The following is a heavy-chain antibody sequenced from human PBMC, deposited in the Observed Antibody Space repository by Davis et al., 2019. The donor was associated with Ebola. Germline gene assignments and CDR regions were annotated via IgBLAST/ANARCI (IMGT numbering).Heavy chain of an antibody. CDR2: MNPNSGNT. CDR3: ARRVGSRSGFDY. V-gene: IGHV1-8*01. Sequence: AASVKVSCKASGYTFTNYDINWVRQGTGQGLEWMGWMNPNSGNTGFAQKFQGRVTMTRNISITTAYLELSSLGSEDTAVYYCARRVGSRSGFDYWGQGTQVTVSS. J-gene: IGHJ4*02. CDR1: GYTFTNYD. D-gene: IGHD1-26*01.